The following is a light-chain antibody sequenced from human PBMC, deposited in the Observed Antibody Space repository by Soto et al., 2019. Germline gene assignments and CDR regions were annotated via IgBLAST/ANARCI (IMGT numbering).Light chain of an antibody. J-gene: IGLJ1*01. CDR2: AVS. Sequence: QSALSQPAGVSGTPGHSISISWTGGNSDIGTYSCVAWYQQHAGKAPKIIIPAVSHRPSGVSNRFSGSKSGSTPSLTISRLQAADEAHYYCCSSTEISALIFATGPKAPVL. CDR3: CSSTEISALI. CDR1: NSDIGTYSC. V-gene: IGLV2-14*01.